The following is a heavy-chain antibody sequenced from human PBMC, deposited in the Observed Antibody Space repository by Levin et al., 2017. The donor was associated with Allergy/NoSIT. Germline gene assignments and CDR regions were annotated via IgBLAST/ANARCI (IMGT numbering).Heavy chain of an antibody. V-gene: IGHV4-34*01. CDR2: INHSGST. J-gene: IGHJ5*01. CDR3: ARGVSRGYSYGYYFASSMVYNWFDS. Sequence: SQTLSLTCAVYGGSFRGSYWSWIRQPPGKGLEWIGEINHSGSTNYNPSLKSRVTISVDTSKNQLSLRLSSVTAADTAVYYCARGVSRGYSYGYYFASSMVYNWFDSWGQGTLVTVSS. CDR1: GGSFRGSY. D-gene: IGHD5-18*01.